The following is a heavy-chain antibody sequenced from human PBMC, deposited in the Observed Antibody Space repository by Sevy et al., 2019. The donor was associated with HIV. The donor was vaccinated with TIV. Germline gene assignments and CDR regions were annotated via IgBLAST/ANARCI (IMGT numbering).Heavy chain of an antibody. V-gene: IGHV4-59*01. J-gene: IGHJ3*02. CDR3: ERSNWTRGVDGFDI. D-gene: IGHD3-10*01. CDR1: GGPINDFY. Sequence: SETLSLTCTVSGGPINDFYWNWIRQPPGKGLEWIWYLYSLHHGRSTNYNLSLRSRVTISVDTSKNQFSLRLKSVTAADEAIYYCERSNWTRGVDGFDIWGQGTRVTVSS. CDR2: LYSLHHGRST.